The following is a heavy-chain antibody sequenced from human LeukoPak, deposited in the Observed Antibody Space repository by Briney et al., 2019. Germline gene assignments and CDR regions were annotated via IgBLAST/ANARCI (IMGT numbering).Heavy chain of an antibody. V-gene: IGHV3-33*01. CDR3: AASRGFLEWLLYY. CDR2: IWYDGSNK. D-gene: IGHD3-3*01. J-gene: IGHJ4*02. Sequence: QTGGSLRLSRAASGFTFSSYGMHWVRQAPGKGLEWVAVIWYDGSNKYYADSVKGRFTISRDNSKNTLYLQMNSLRAEDTAVYYCAASRGFLEWLLYYWGQGTLVTVSS. CDR1: GFTFSSYG.